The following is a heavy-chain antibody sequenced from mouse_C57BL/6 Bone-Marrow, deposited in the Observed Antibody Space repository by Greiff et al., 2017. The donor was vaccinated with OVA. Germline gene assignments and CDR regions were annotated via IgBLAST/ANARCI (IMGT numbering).Heavy chain of an antibody. Sequence: EVQRVESGGDLVKPGGSLKLSCAASGFTFSSYGMSWVRQTPDKRLEWVATISSGGSYTYYPDSVKGRFTISRDNAKNTLYLQMSSLKSEDTAMYYCATMMTAWFAYWGQGTLVTVSA. J-gene: IGHJ3*01. CDR3: ATMMTAWFAY. CDR2: ISSGGSYT. D-gene: IGHD2-4*01. V-gene: IGHV5-6*01. CDR1: GFTFSSYG.